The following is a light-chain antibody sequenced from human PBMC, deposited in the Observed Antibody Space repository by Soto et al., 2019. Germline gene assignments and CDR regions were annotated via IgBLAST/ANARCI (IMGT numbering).Light chain of an antibody. J-gene: IGKJ3*01. CDR1: QSVFYSSNNKNY. V-gene: IGKV4-1*01. CDR2: WAS. Sequence: DIVMTQSPDSLAVSLGERATINCKSSQSVFYSSNNKNYLAWYQQKPGQPPKLLIYWASTRESGVPDRFSGSGSGTDFTLTISRLQAEDVAVYYCQQYYSTPPVTFGPGTKVDIK. CDR3: QQYYSTPPVT.